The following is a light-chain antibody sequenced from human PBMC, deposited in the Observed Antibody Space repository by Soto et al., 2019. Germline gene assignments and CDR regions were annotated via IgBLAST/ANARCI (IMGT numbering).Light chain of an antibody. V-gene: IGLV2-14*01. Sequence: QSVLTLPSSVSRSPGQSNPISCTGASRHVGGYNYVSWYQQHPGKAPKLMIYDVSNRPSGVSNRFSGSKSGNTASLTISGLQAEDEADYYCSSYTSSSTLVFGAGTKVTVL. CDR1: SRHVGGYNY. J-gene: IGLJ1*01. CDR2: DVS. CDR3: SSYTSSSTLV.